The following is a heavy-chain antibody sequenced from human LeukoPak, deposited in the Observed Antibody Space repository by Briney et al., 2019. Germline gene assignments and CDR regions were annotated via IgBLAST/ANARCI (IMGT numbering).Heavy chain of an antibody. CDR3: ARDLLVSRKDIVVVPAATPLGY. J-gene: IGHJ4*02. Sequence: ASVKVSCKASGYTFTSYDINWVRHGTGQGLEWVGCMNPNCGNTGYSQKFQGRVTMTRNTSISTAYMELRSLRSDDTAVYYCARDLLVSRKDIVVVPAATPLGYWGQGTLVTVSS. CDR1: GYTFTSYD. D-gene: IGHD2-2*01. CDR2: MNPNCGNT. V-gene: IGHV1-8*01.